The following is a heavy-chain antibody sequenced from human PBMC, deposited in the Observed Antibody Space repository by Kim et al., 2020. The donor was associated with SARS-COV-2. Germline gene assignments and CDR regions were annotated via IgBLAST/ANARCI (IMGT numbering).Heavy chain of an antibody. Sequence: SVKVSCKASGGTFSSYAISWVRQAPGQGLEWMGGIIPIFGTANYAQKFQGRVTITADESTSTAYMELSSLRSEDTAVYYCARQFRPGRWELLGWFDPWGQGTLVTVSS. D-gene: IGHD1-26*01. V-gene: IGHV1-69*13. CDR2: IIPIFGTA. CDR1: GGTFSSYA. J-gene: IGHJ5*02. CDR3: ARQFRPGRWELLGWFDP.